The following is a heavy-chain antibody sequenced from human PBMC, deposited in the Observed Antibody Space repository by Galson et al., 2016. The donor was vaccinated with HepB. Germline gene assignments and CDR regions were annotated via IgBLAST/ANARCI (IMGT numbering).Heavy chain of an antibody. CDR3: ARDPMRFAFDL. Sequence: SLRLSCAASAFTFNSYWMSWVRQPPGKGPEWVANINPDGSQTYYVDSAKGRFNISKDNAKNSLYLRMNSLRADDTAVYYCARDPMRFAFDLWGQGTMVTVSS. CDR1: AFTFNSYW. V-gene: IGHV3-7*01. J-gene: IGHJ3*01. CDR2: INPDGSQT.